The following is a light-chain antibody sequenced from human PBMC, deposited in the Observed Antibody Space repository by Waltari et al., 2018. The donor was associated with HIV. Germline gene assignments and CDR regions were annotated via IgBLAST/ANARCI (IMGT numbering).Light chain of an antibody. Sequence: DIVMTQCPDSLAGPLGARVTINCKSSQSVFSNSTQNIYLSWNQQKPGQPPRLLIYLASTRASGVPDRFIGGVSYTDFTLTICSLQASGVAVYFCQQFYTTPLPFGPGPKVDIK. CDR2: LAS. CDR1: QSVFSNSTQNIY. CDR3: QQFYTTPLP. V-gene: IGKV4-1*01. J-gene: IGKJ3*01.